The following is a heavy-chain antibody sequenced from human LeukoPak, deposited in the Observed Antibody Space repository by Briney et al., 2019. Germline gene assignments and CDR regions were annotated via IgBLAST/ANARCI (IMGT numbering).Heavy chain of an antibody. Sequence: PGRSLRLSCAASGFTFNDYAMHWVRQAPGKGLEWVADISYDGSNKYYADSVKGRFTISRGNSKNTVYLQMNSLRPEDAAVYYCAKDYFGSGATPEAWGQGTLVTVSS. D-gene: IGHD3-10*01. CDR1: GFTFNDYA. CDR2: ISYDGSNK. CDR3: AKDYFGSGATPEA. V-gene: IGHV3-30*18. J-gene: IGHJ5*02.